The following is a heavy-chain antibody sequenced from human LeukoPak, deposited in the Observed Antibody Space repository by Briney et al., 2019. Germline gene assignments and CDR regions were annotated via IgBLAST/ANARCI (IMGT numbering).Heavy chain of an antibody. CDR3: AEWEPDYFDI. V-gene: IGHV4-59*08. J-gene: IGHJ3*02. CDR1: GGSIGRDY. CDR2: IHYTGST. Sequence: SETLSLTGTVSGGSIGRDYGSWIRKSPGKGLEWMGYIHYTGSTRYNPSLLSRVTISMDASSNHFFLKRTSVAAADTALYYCAEWEPDYFDIWGQGTMVTVSS. D-gene: IGHD1-26*01.